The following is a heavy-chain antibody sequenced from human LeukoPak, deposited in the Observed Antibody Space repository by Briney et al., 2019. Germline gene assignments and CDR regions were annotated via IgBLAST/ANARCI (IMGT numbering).Heavy chain of an antibody. V-gene: IGHV4-31*03. Sequence: PSQTLSLTCTVSGGSISSGDYYWSWIRQHPGKGLEWIGNIYYSGSTYYNPSLKSRVTISVDTSKRQFSLKLSSVTAADTAVYYCAREGYDSSYYYYLDYWGQGTLVTVSS. CDR1: GGSISSGDYY. CDR3: AREGYDSSYYYYLDY. CDR2: IYYSGST. D-gene: IGHD3-22*01. J-gene: IGHJ4*02.